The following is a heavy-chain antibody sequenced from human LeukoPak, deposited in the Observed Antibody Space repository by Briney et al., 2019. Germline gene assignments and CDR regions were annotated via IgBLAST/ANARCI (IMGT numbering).Heavy chain of an antibody. J-gene: IGHJ1*01. CDR2: IYSGGST. D-gene: IGHD2-21*01. CDR1: VFTVSSNY. CDR3: GVVPGSWR. Sequence: GGALRHSRAASVFTVSSNYMTWVRPAPGKGLEWVSVIYSGGSTYYADSVKGRFTISRDNSKNTLYLQMNSLRPEDTAVYYCGVVPGSWRWGQGTMVTVA. V-gene: IGHV3-53*01.